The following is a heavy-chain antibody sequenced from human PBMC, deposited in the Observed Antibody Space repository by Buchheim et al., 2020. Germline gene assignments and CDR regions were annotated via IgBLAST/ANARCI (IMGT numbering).Heavy chain of an antibody. D-gene: IGHD3-10*01. CDR2: IYYSGNT. CDR3: ARGNYYGSGSYDY. V-gene: IGHV4-59*01. Sequence: QVQLQESGPGLVKPSETLSLTCTVSGASISTYSLSWIRQPPGKGLEWIGYIYYSGNTHYNPSLKSRVSISLHTSKNQFSLRLTSVTAADTAVYYCARGNYYGSGSYDYWGQGTL. J-gene: IGHJ4*02. CDR1: GASISTYS.